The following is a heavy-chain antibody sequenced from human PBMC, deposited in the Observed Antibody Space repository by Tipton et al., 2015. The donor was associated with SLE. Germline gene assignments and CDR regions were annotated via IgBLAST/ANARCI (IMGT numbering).Heavy chain of an antibody. J-gene: IGHJ6*03. CDR2: TNEDGTIT. Sequence: GSLRLSCAASGFTFSTHWMHWVRQAPGKGLVWVSRTNEDGTITSYEDSVKGRFTISRDNAKNTLYLQMNSVRVEDTALYYCAKDDGVRYYYYYMDVWGKGTSVTVSS. CDR3: AKDDGVRYYYYYMDV. CDR1: GFTFSTHW. V-gene: IGHV3-74*01.